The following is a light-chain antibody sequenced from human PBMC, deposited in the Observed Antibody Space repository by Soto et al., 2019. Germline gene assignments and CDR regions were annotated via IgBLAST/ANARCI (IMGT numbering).Light chain of an antibody. J-gene: IGKJ1*01. Sequence: DIQMPQSPSTLSASVGDRVTITCRVSQSISSWLAWYQQKPGKAPKLLIYKASTLKSGVPSRFSGSGSGTEFTLTISSLQPDDFATYYCQQYNSYSPTFGQGTKVDI. CDR1: QSISSW. CDR3: QQYNSYSPT. CDR2: KAS. V-gene: IGKV1-5*03.